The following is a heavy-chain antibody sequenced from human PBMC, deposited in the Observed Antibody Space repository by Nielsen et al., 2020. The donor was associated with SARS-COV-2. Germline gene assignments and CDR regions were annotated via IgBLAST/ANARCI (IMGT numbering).Heavy chain of an antibody. CDR2: ISWNSGSI. Sequence: SLKISCAASGFTFDDYAMHWVRQAPGKGLEWVSGISWNSGSIGYADSVKGRFTIPRDNAKNSLYLQMNSLRAEDTALYYCAKQYCTNGVCYRTSYGMDVWGQGTTVTVSS. CDR1: GFTFDDYA. CDR3: AKQYCTNGVCYRTSYGMDV. J-gene: IGHJ6*02. V-gene: IGHV3-9*01. D-gene: IGHD2-8*01.